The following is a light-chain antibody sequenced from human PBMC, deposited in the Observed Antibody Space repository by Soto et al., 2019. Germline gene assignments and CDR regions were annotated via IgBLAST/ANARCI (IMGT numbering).Light chain of an antibody. Sequence: QSVLTQPPSVSAAPGQKVIISCFGSSSNIGNNYVSWYQQLPGTAPKLLIYDNNKRPSGIPDRFSGSKSGTSATLGITGLQTGDEADYYCGTWDSSLSANWVFGGGTKLTVL. V-gene: IGLV1-51*01. CDR1: SSNIGNNY. J-gene: IGLJ3*02. CDR2: DNN. CDR3: GTWDSSLSANWV.